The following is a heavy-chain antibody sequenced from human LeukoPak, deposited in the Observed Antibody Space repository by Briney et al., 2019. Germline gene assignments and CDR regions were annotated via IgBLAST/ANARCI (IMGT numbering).Heavy chain of an antibody. CDR1: GGTFSSYA. CDR3: ARDQYYDSSGYYPFDY. Sequence: SVKVSCKASGGTFSSYAISWVRQAPGRGLEWMGGIIPIFGTANYAQKFQGRVTITTDESTSTAYMELSSLRSEDTAVYYCARDQYYDSSGYYPFDYWGQGTLVTVSS. D-gene: IGHD3-22*01. CDR2: IIPIFGTA. V-gene: IGHV1-69*05. J-gene: IGHJ4*02.